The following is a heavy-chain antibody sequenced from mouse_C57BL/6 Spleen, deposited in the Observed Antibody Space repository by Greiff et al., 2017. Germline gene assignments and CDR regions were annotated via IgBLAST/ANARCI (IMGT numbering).Heavy chain of an antibody. Sequence: EVQLVESGGGLVQPKGSLKLSCAASGFSFNTYAMNWVRQAPGKGLEWVARIRSKSNNYATYYADSVKDRFTISRDDSESMLYLQMNNLKTEDTAIYYCVRHGSTLGLCAYGGRGTLVTVS. CDR3: VRHGSTLGLCAY. CDR1: GFSFNTYA. V-gene: IGHV10-1*01. D-gene: IGHD6-1*01. CDR2: IRSKSNNYAT. J-gene: IGHJ3*01.